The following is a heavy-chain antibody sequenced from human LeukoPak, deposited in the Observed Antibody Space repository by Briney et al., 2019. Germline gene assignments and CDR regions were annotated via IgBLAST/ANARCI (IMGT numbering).Heavy chain of an antibody. CDR3: AREGKDIVVVPAATNYYYYMDV. J-gene: IGHJ6*03. V-gene: IGHV1-18*01. D-gene: IGHD2-2*01. CDR2: ISAYNGNT. Sequence: GASVKVSCKASGYTFTSYGISWVRQAPGQGLEWMGWISAYNGNTNYAQKLQGRVTMTTDTSTSIAYMELRSLRSDDTAVYYCAREGKDIVVVPAATNYYYYMDVWGKGTTVTVSS. CDR1: GYTFTSYG.